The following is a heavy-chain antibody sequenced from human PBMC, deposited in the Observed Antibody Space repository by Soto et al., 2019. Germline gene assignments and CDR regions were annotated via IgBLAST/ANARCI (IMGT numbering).Heavy chain of an antibody. CDR3: ARVWGGAFDI. Sequence: AXXTLSLPFTVSGGSISSYYWRWIRQPPGKGLEWIGYIYYSGSTNYNPSLKSRVTISVDTSKNQFSLKLTSVTAADTAVYYCARVWGGAFDIWGQGTMVTVSS. J-gene: IGHJ3*02. CDR1: GGSISSYY. CDR2: IYYSGST. D-gene: IGHD3-10*01. V-gene: IGHV4-59*01.